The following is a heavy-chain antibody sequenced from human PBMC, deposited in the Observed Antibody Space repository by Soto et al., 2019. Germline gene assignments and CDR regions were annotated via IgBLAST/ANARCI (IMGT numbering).Heavy chain of an antibody. D-gene: IGHD2-15*01. CDR2: ISYDGSNK. J-gene: IGHJ3*02. CDR3: ASHPGGYCSGGSCSPFDAFDI. Sequence: GGSLRLSCAASGFTFGSYAMHWVRQAPGKGLEWVAVISYDGSNKYYADSVKGRFTISRDNSKNTLYLQMNSLRAEDTAVYYCASHPGGYCSGGSCSPFDAFDIWGQGTMVTVSS. V-gene: IGHV3-30-3*01. CDR1: GFTFGSYA.